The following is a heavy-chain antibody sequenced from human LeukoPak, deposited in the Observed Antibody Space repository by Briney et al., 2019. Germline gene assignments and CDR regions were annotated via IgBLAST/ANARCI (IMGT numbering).Heavy chain of an antibody. CDR1: GGSISSYY. J-gene: IGHJ4*02. CDR3: AREGTAMGADY. V-gene: IGHV4-59*13. D-gene: IGHD5-18*01. CDR2: IYYSGST. Sequence: SETLSLTCTVSGGSISSYYWSWIRQPPGKDLEWIGYIYYSGSTNYNPSLKSRVTISVDTSKNQFSLKLSSVTAADTAVYYCAREGTAMGADYWGQGTLVTVSS.